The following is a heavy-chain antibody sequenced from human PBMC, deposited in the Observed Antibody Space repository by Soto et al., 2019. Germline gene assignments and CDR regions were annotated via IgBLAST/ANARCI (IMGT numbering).Heavy chain of an antibody. V-gene: IGHV1-3*01. D-gene: IGHD2-2*01. Sequence: QDQLVQSGAEVKKPGASVKVSCKASGYTFTSYAMHWVRQAPGQRLEWMGWINAGNGNTKYSQKFQGRVTITRDTSASTAYMELSSLRSEDTAVYYCARCSSISCYYYYGMDVWGQGTTVTVSS. CDR3: ARCSSISCYYYYGMDV. CDR2: INAGNGNT. CDR1: GYTFTSYA. J-gene: IGHJ6*02.